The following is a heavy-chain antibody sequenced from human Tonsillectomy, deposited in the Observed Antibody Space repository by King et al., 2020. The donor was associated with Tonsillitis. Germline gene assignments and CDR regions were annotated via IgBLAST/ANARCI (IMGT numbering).Heavy chain of an antibody. CDR3: ARSAAVAGSAGAFDY. V-gene: IGHV4-59*01. CDR2: IYYSVST. J-gene: IGHJ4*02. D-gene: IGHD6-19*01. CDR1: GGSISSYY. Sequence: VQLQESGPGLVKPSETLSLTCTVSGGSISSYYWSWIRQPPGKGLEWIGYIYYSVSTNYNPSLKSRVTISVDTSKNQFSLKLSSVTAADTAVYYCARSAAVAGSAGAFDYWGQGTLVAVSS.